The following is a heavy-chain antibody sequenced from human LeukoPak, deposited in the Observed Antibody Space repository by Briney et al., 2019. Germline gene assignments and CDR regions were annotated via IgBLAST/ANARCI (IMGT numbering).Heavy chain of an antibody. J-gene: IGHJ4*02. CDR2: FDPEDGET. Sequence: ASVKVSCKVSGYTLTELSMHWVRQAPGKGLEWMGGFDPEDGETIYAHKFQGRVTMTEDTSTDTAYMELSSLRSEDTAVYFCICKESALVDYWGQGTPVTVSS. CDR1: GYTLTELS. D-gene: IGHD2-2*01. V-gene: IGHV1-24*01. CDR3: ICKESALVDY.